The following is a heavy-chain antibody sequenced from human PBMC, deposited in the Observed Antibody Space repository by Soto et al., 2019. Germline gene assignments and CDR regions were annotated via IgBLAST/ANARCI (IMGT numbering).Heavy chain of an antibody. D-gene: IGHD4-4*01. CDR1: GYNFTRFG. Sequence: ASVKVSCQASGYNFTRFGISWVRQAPGQGLEWMGWINAHNGNTNYLQKFQGRVTITRDTSASTAYMELSSLRSEDTAVYYRARDLNYDYSNNYYYYYMDVWGKGTTVTVSS. CDR2: INAHNGNT. J-gene: IGHJ6*03. V-gene: IGHV1-3*01. CDR3: ARDLNYDYSNNYYYYYMDV.